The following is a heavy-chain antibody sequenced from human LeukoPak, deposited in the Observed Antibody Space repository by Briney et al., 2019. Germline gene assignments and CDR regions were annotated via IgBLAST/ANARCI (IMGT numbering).Heavy chain of an antibody. J-gene: IGHJ4*02. CDR3: ARERSKGYGDYLGY. CDR1: GGTFSSYA. CDR2: IIPIFGTA. D-gene: IGHD4-17*01. Sequence: SVKVSCKASGGTFSSYAISWARQAPGQGLEWMGRIIPIFGTANYAQKFQGRVTMTRDTSISTAYMELSGLRSDDTAVYYCARERSKGYGDYLGYWGQGTLVTVSS. V-gene: IGHV1-69*05.